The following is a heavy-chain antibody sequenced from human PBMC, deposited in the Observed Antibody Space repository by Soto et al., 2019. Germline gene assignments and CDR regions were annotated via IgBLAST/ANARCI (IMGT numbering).Heavy chain of an antibody. CDR3: ARGVIVGACYYYYGMDV. V-gene: IGHV1-18*04. CDR2: ISAYNDNT. Sequence: ASVKVSCKASGYTFTSYGISWVRQAPGQGLEWMGWISAYNDNTNYAQKLQGRVTMTTDTSTSTAYMELRSLRSDDTAVYYCARGVIVGACYYYYGMDVWGQGTTVTVSS. CDR1: GYTFTSYG. D-gene: IGHD1-26*01. J-gene: IGHJ6*02.